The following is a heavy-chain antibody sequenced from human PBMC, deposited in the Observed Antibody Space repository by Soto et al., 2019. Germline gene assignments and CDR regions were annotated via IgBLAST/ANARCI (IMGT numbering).Heavy chain of an antibody. CDR1: GGSFSGYY. J-gene: IGHJ6*02. CDR2: INHSGST. D-gene: IGHD1-1*01. V-gene: IGHV4-34*01. CDR3: ARSYDWDYYYGMDV. Sequence: PSETLSLTCAVYGGSFSGYYWSWIRQPPGKGLEWIGEINHSGSTNYNPSLKSRVTISVDTSKNQFSLKLSSVTAADTAVYYCARSYDWDYYYGMDVWGQGTTVTVSS.